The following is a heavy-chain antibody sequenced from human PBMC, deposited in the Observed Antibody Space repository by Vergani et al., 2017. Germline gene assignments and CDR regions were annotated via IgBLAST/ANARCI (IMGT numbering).Heavy chain of an antibody. CDR2: ISSSGSTI. CDR1: GFTFSDYY. J-gene: IGHJ4*02. D-gene: IGHD2/OR15-2a*01. V-gene: IGHV3-11*01. CDR3: ASESYWRDVIRDRRGFEN. Sequence: QVQLVESGGGLVKPGGSLRLSCAASGFTFSDYYMSWIRQAPGKGLEWVSYISSSGSTIYYADSVKGRFTISRDNAKNSLYLQMNSLRAEDTAVYYCASESYWRDVIRDRRGFENWGQGTLVTVSS.